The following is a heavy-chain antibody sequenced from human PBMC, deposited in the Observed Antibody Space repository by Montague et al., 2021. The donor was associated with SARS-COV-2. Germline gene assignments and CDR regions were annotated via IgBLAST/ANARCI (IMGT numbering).Heavy chain of an antibody. J-gene: IGHJ6*02. D-gene: IGHD4-17*01. CDR2: ISSSGSTI. Sequence: SLRLSCAASGFTFSNYEMNWVRQAPGKGLEWVLYISSSGSTIYYADSVKGRFTISRDNAQNSLYLQMNSLRAEDTGVDYCARDRGYGELYYCGMYVWGQGTTVTVSS. CDR3: ARDRGYGELYYCGMYV. V-gene: IGHV3-48*03. CDR1: GFTFSNYE.